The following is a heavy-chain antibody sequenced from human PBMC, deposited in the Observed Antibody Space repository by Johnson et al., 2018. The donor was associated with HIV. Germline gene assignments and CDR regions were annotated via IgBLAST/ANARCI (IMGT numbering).Heavy chain of an antibody. D-gene: IGHD5-12*01. J-gene: IGHJ3*02. Sequence: VQLVESGGGLVQPGGSLRLSCAASGFTFSSYAMSWVRQAPGKGLEWVSVIYSGGSTYYADSVKGRFTISRDNSKNTLYLQMNSLRAEDTAVYYCARDPYSGYVGIWGQGTMVTVSS. CDR3: ARDPYSGYVGI. V-gene: IGHV3-66*01. CDR1: GFTFSSYA. CDR2: IYSGGST.